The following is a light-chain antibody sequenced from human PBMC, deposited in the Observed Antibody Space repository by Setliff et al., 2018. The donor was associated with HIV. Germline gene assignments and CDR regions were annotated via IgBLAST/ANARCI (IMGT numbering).Light chain of an antibody. Sequence: QSALAQPASVSGSPGQSITISCTGTSSDIGSYNLVSWYQQHPGKVPKLKIYEVIKRPSGVSNRFSGSKSGNTASLTISGLQAEDEADYYCCSYAGSSYVFGTGTKGTV. V-gene: IGLV2-23*02. CDR1: SSDIGSYNL. CDR3: CSYAGSSYV. CDR2: EVI. J-gene: IGLJ1*01.